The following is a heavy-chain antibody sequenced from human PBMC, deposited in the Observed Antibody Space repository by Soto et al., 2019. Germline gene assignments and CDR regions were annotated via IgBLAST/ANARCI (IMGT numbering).Heavy chain of an antibody. CDR1: GFTFSYYG. Sequence: QVQLVESGGGAVQPGKSLRLSCAAFGFTFSYYGMHWVRQAPGKGLEWVALISYDGSNKYYADSVKGRFTISRDNSKNTLYLQMNSLRAEDTAVYYCAGGRGDYGAYWGQGTLVTVSS. CDR2: ISYDGSNK. D-gene: IGHD4-17*01. V-gene: IGHV3-30*03. J-gene: IGHJ4*02. CDR3: AGGRGDYGAY.